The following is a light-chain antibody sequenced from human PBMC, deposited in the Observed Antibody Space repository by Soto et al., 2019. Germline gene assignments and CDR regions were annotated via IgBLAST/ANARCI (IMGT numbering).Light chain of an antibody. V-gene: IGKV3-15*01. Sequence: EIKMAQSPDTLSVSTGERATLSCRASQSISSKLAWYQQRPGQAPRLLIYGASTRATGVPVRFRGGGSGTEFTLTISGLHSEDFAVYCCQQYDKWPPTLGGGTKVDIK. CDR1: QSISSK. CDR2: GAS. J-gene: IGKJ4*01. CDR3: QQYDKWPPT.